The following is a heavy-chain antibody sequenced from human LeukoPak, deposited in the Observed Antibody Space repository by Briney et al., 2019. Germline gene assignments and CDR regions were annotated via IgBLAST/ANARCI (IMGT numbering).Heavy chain of an antibody. J-gene: IGHJ4*02. D-gene: IGHD1-26*01. CDR2: ISSSSSYI. CDR1: GFTLSSYS. CDR3: ARDEDGSWGSDY. Sequence: GGSLRLSCAASGFTLSSYSMNWVRQAPGKGLEWVSSISSSSSYIYYADSVKGRFTISRDNAKNSLYLQMNSLRAEDTAVYYCARDEDGSWGSDYWGQGTLVTVSS. V-gene: IGHV3-21*01.